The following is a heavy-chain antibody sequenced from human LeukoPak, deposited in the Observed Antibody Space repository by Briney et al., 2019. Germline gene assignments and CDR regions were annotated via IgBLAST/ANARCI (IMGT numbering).Heavy chain of an antibody. J-gene: IGHJ2*01. CDR2: IYYSGST. CDR1: GGSISSSSYY. Sequence: PSETLSLTCTVSGGSISSSSYYWGWIRQPPGKGLEWIGSIYYSGSTYYNPSLKSRVTISVDTSKNQFSLKLSSVTAADTAVYYCARIPWGLDWYFDLWGRGTLVTVSS. V-gene: IGHV4-39*07. D-gene: IGHD2-21*01. CDR3: ARIPWGLDWYFDL.